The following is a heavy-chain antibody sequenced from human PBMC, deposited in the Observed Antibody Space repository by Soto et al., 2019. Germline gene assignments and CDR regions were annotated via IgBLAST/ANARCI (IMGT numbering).Heavy chain of an antibody. CDR2: HSAYNGNT. CDR1: GYIFSDYG. V-gene: IGHV1-18*01. CDR3: ARPVTSPDHLDI. Sequence: QVQLVQSGAEVKKPGASVKVSCKSSGYIFSDYGITWVRQAPGQGLEWMGWHSAYNGNTDYAQKFQDRLTLATDTSTSTAYMELRSLRSDATALYYCARPVTSPDHLDIWGQGTMVTVS. J-gene: IGHJ3*02. D-gene: IGHD4-4*01.